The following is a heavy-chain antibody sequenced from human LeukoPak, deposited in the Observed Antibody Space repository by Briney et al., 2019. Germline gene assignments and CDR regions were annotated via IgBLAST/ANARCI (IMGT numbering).Heavy chain of an antibody. J-gene: IGHJ5*02. CDR1: GDSVSSNSAA. V-gene: IGHV6-1*01. CDR2: TYYRSKWYN. Sequence: SQTLSLTCAISGDSVSSNSAAWNWIRQSPSRGLEWLGRTYYRSKWYNDYAVSVKSRITINPDTSKNQFSLKLSSVTAADTAVYYCARHYYDSGGYPYQGFDPWGQGTLVTVSP. D-gene: IGHD3-22*01. CDR3: ARHYYDSGGYPYQGFDP.